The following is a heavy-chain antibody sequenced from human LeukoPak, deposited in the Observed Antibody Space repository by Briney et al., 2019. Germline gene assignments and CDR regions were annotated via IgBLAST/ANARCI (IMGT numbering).Heavy chain of an antibody. CDR1: GGSFSGYY. CDR3: ARSIAQYNCFDP. V-gene: IGHV4-34*01. Sequence: SETLSLTCAVYGGSFSGYYWSWIRQPPGKGLEWIGEINHSGSTNYNPSLKSRVTISVDTSKNQFSLKLSSVTAADTAVYYCARSIAQYNCFDPWGQGTLVTVSS. D-gene: IGHD6-13*01. J-gene: IGHJ5*02. CDR2: INHSGST.